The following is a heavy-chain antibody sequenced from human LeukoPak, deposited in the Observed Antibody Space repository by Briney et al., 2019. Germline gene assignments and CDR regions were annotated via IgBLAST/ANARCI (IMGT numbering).Heavy chain of an antibody. Sequence: GASVKVSCKASGGTFSSYAISWVRQAPGQGLEWMGRIIPILGIANYAQKFQGRVTITADKSTSTAYMELSSLRSEDTAVYYCAREDGYYDSSGYYVNHPAQSWGQGTLVTVSS. V-gene: IGHV1-69*04. CDR1: GGTFSSYA. D-gene: IGHD3-22*01. J-gene: IGHJ1*01. CDR3: AREDGYYDSSGYYVNHPAQS. CDR2: IIPILGIA.